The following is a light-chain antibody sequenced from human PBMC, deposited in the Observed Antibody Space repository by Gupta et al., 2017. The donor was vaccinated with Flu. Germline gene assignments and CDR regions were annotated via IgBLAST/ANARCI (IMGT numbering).Light chain of an antibody. CDR2: GSN. CDR1: SSNIGTYD. V-gene: IGLV1-40*01. J-gene: IGLJ3*02. CDR3: QSYDNKISGWV. Sequence: RVTISCTGSSSNIGTYDVHWYQQLPDTAPNLLISGSNYRPSGVPDRFSVSKSGSSASLAITGLQAQDEADYYCQSYDNKISGWVFGGGTKLTVL.